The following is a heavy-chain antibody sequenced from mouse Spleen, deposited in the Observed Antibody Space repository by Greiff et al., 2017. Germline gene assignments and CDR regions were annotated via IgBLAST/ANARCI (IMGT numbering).Heavy chain of an antibody. CDR1: GYTFTDYY. D-gene: IGHD4-1*01. CDR3: ARSNWEGAYFDY. Sequence: VQLQQSGPELVKPGASVKISCKASGYTFTDYYMNWVKQSHGKSLEWIGDINPNNGGTSYNQKFKGKATLTVDKSSSTAYMELRSLTSEDSAVYYCARSNWEGAYFDYWGQGTTLTVSS. V-gene: IGHV1-26*01. J-gene: IGHJ2*01. CDR2: INPNNGGT.